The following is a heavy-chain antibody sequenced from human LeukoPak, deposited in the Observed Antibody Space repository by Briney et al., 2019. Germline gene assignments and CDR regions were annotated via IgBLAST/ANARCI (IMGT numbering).Heavy chain of an antibody. CDR3: GRASNPPQLIDY. V-gene: IGHV3-21*05. D-gene: IGHD5-18*01. J-gene: IGHJ4*02. CDR2: IDSDSSDI. CDR1: GFNFRRQA. Sequence: GGSLRLSCAGSGFNFRRQAMNWVRQAPGKGLEWVSYIDSDSSDILYADSVKGRFTISRDIAKNSLYLQMNSLRAEDTAFYFCGRASNPPQLIDYWGQGTLVAVSS.